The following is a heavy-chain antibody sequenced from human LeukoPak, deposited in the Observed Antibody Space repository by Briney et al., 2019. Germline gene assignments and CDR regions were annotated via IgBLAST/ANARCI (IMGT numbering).Heavy chain of an antibody. V-gene: IGHV5-51*01. CDR3: ARHKRATPFDC. CDR1: GYSFTNYW. J-gene: IGHJ4*02. Sequence: GESLKISCKGPGYSFTNYWIGWVRQMPGKGLEWLGIIYPADSETRYSPSFQGQVTISADKSISTAYLQWSSLKASDTAMYYCARHKRATPFDCWGQGTLVTVSS. CDR2: IYPADSET. D-gene: IGHD5-12*01.